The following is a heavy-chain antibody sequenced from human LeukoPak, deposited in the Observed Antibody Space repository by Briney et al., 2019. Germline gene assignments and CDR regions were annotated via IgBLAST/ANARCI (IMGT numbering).Heavy chain of an antibody. J-gene: IGHJ3*02. V-gene: IGHV3-23*01. CDR3: AKDRTGGYYYEDAFDI. D-gene: IGHD2-8*02. CDR2: ISGSGGST. CDR1: GFTFGDYA. Sequence: GGSLRLSCTASGFTFGDYAMSWFRQAPGKGLEWVSAISGSGGSTYYADSVKGRFTISRDNSKNTLYLQMNSLRAEDTAVYYCAKDRTGGYYYEDAFDIWGQGTMVTVSS.